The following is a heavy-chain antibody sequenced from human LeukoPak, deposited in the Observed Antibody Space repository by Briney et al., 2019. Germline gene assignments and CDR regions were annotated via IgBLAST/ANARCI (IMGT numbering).Heavy chain of an antibody. D-gene: IGHD6-19*01. J-gene: IGHJ4*02. CDR2: SRNKAKSYTT. CDR3: VRVGFVAGSDYLDS. CDR1: GFTFSDHF. V-gene: IGHV3-72*01. Sequence: GGSLSLSCAVSGFTFSDHFLDWVRQAPGKGPEWVGRSRNKAKSYTTEYAASVKGRLTISRDDSKNSLYLQMDSLKTEDTAVYYCVRVGFVAGSDYLDSWGQGTLVTVSS.